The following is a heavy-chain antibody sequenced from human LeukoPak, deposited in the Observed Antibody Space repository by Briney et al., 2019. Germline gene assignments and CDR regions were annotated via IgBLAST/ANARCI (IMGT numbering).Heavy chain of an antibody. CDR3: ARERYSGYDWGYYFDY. V-gene: IGHV3-7*01. Sequence: PGGSLRLSCAASGFTFSSYWMHWVRQAPGKGLEWVANIKQDGSEKYYVDSVKGRLTISRDNAKNSLYLQMNSLRAEDTAVYYCARERYSGYDWGYYFDYWGQGTLVTVSS. D-gene: IGHD5-12*01. J-gene: IGHJ4*02. CDR1: GFTFSSYW. CDR2: IKQDGSEK.